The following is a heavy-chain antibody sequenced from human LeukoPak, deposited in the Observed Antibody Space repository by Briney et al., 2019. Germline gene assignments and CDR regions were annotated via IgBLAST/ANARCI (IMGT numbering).Heavy chain of an antibody. V-gene: IGHV3-74*03. CDR3: APQQTFSPYNWFDP. Sequence: PGGSLRLSCVGSGFTISNYWMHWVRQAPGTGLVWVSRIHPDGSITTYADSVKGRFTISRDNAKNTLYLQMNSLRAEDTAVYYCAPQQTFSPYNWFDPWGQGTLVTVSS. D-gene: IGHD6-13*01. J-gene: IGHJ5*02. CDR2: IHPDGSIT. CDR1: GFTISNYW.